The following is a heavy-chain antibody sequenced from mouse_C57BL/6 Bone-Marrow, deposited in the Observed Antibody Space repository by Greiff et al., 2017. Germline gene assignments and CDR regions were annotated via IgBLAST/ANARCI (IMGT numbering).Heavy chain of an antibody. J-gene: IGHJ2*01. CDR2: ISDGGSYT. CDR3: SRDGVTHDFDY. V-gene: IGHV5-4*01. CDR1: GFTFSSYA. D-gene: IGHD2-3*01. Sequence: EVKLVESGGGLVKPGGSLKLSCAASGFTFSSYAMSWVRQTPEKRLEWVATISDGGSYTYYPDNVKGRFTISRDNATNNLYLQMSHLKSEDTAMYYCSRDGVTHDFDYWGRGTTLTVSS.